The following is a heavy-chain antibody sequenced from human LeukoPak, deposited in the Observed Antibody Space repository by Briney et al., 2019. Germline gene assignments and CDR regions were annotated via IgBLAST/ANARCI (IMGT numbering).Heavy chain of an antibody. Sequence: GGSLRLSCAASGFTFSSYAMHWVRQAPGKGLEYVSAISSNGGSTYYANSVKGRFTISRDNSKNTLYLQMGSLRAEDMAVYYCARGVTHSFDYYYYYMDVWGKETTVTVSS. CDR2: ISSNGGST. D-gene: IGHD4-23*01. CDR1: GFTFSSYA. V-gene: IGHV3-64*01. J-gene: IGHJ6*03. CDR3: ARGVTHSFDYYYYYMDV.